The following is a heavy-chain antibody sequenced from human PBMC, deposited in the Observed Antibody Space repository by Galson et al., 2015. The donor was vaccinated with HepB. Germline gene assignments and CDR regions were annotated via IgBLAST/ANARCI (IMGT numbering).Heavy chain of an antibody. Sequence: SLRLSCAASGFTFSRYAMHWVRQAPGKGLEWVAVISFDGNTQFYADSVKGRFTIYRDNSQNTLYLQMDSLRGEDTAMHFYARDNWNDGTLFDCWGQGTLVTVSS. V-gene: IGHV3-30*04. CDR1: GFTFSRYA. CDR3: ARDNWNDGTLFDC. J-gene: IGHJ4*02. D-gene: IGHD1-20*01. CDR2: ISFDGNTQ.